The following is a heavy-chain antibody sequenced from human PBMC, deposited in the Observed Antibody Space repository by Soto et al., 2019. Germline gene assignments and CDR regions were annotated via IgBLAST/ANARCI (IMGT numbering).Heavy chain of an antibody. CDR3: ARGPPLLW. CDR2: IYHSGST. D-gene: IGHD2-21*01. J-gene: IGHJ4*02. V-gene: IGHV4-30-2*01. CDR1: GGSISRGGYS. Sequence: SEALSLTCAISGGSISRGGYSWSWIRQPPGKGLECIGYIYHSGSTYYNPSLKSRVTISVDRSKNQFSLKLSSVTAADTAVYYCARGPPLLWWSQGTLVT.